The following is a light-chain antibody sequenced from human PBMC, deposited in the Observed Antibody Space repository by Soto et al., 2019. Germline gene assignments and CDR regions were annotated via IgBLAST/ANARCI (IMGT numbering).Light chain of an antibody. CDR3: QSYDSTLSARYV. CDR2: GNI. Sequence: QSVLTQPPSVSGAPGQRGTISSTGSSSNNGAGYDVHWYQQRPGTAPKLLIFGNINRPSGVPDRFSGSKSGTSASLAITGLQAEDEGDYYCQSYDSTLSARYVFGTGTKVTVL. CDR1: SSNNGAGYD. V-gene: IGLV1-40*01. J-gene: IGLJ1*01.